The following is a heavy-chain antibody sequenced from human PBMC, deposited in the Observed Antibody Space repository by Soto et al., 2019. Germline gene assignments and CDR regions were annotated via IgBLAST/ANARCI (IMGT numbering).Heavy chain of an antibody. CDR2: IKQDGSEK. CDR3: ASLDTAMIKTAGY. J-gene: IGHJ4*02. D-gene: IGHD5-18*01. Sequence: GGSLRLSCAASGFTFSSYWMSWVRQAPGKGLEWVANIKQDGSEKYYVDSVKGRFTISRDNAKNSLYLQMNSLRAEDTAVYYCASLDTAMIKTAGYWGQGTQVTVSS. V-gene: IGHV3-7*01. CDR1: GFTFSSYW.